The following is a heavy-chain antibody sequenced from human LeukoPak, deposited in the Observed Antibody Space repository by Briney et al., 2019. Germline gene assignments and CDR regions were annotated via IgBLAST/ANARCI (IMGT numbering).Heavy chain of an antibody. Sequence: PSETLSLTCTVSGGSISSSGYYWGWIRQPPGKGLEWIGNIYYSGSTNYSPSLKSRVTISVDKSRNLLFLKLNSVTAADTAVYYCARDLGSSTPSGIWGKGTTVTVSS. CDR2: IYYSGST. J-gene: IGHJ6*04. D-gene: IGHD3-16*01. V-gene: IGHV4-39*07. CDR3: ARDLGSSTPSGI. CDR1: GGSISSSGYY.